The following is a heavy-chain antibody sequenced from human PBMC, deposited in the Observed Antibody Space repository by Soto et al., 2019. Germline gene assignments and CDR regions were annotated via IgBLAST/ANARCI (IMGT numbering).Heavy chain of an antibody. J-gene: IGHJ6*02. D-gene: IGHD2-2*01. V-gene: IGHV1-69*01. CDR2: IIPISGTA. Sequence: QVQLVQSGAEVKKPGSSVKVSCKASGGTFSSYAISWVRQAPGQGLEWMGGIIPISGTANYAQKFQGRVSITAAEYTITAYMELSSLRSEETAVYYCARSQGSSTSLEIYYYYYYGMDVWGQGTTVTVSS. CDR1: GGTFSSYA. CDR3: ARSQGSSTSLEIYYYYYYGMDV.